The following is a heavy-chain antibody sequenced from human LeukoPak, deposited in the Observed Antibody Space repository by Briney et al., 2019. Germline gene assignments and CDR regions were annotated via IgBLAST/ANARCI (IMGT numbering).Heavy chain of an antibody. D-gene: IGHD3-16*02. CDR3: ARAQNDYVWGSYRYEFYYFDY. Sequence: SETLSLTCTVSGGSISSYYWSWIRQPPGKGLEWIGYIYYSGSTNYNPSLKSRVTISVDTSKNQFSLKLSSVTAADTAVYYCARAQNDYVWGSYRYEFYYFDYWGQGTLVTVSS. CDR2: IYYSGST. J-gene: IGHJ4*02. CDR1: GGSISSYY. V-gene: IGHV4-59*08.